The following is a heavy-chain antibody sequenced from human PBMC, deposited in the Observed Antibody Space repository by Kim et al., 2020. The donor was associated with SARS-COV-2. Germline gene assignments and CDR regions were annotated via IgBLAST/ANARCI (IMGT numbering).Heavy chain of an antibody. V-gene: IGHV3-7*03. CDR3: ARVRYSSSWYANWFDP. J-gene: IGHJ5*02. CDR2: IKQDGSEK. Sequence: GGSLRHSCAASGFTFSSYWMSWVRQAPGKGLEWVANIKQDGSEKYYVDSVKGRFTISRDNAKNSLYLQMNSLRAEDTAVYYCARVRYSSSWYANWFDPWGQGTLVTVSS. CDR1: GFTFSSYW. D-gene: IGHD6-13*01.